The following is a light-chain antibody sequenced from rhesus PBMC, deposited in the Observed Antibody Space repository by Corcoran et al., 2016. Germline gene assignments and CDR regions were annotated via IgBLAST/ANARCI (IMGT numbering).Light chain of an antibody. CDR3: QHYYSSPYS. V-gene: IGKV1-21*01. CDR2: EAS. J-gene: IGKJ2*01. Sequence: DIQMTQSPSSLSASVGDRVTITCRASQGITNDLAWYQQKPGETPNLLIYEASSLQSGTPSRFSGSGSGTEFTLSISSLQSEDFGTYYCQHYYSSPYSFGQGTKVEIK. CDR1: QGITND.